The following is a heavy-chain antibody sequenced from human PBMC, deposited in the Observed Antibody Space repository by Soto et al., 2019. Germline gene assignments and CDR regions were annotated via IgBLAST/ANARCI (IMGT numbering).Heavy chain of an antibody. CDR2: ISGSGGST. CDR1: GFTFSSYA. J-gene: IGHJ6*03. Sequence: GGSLRLSCAASGFTFSSYAMSWVRQAPGKGLEWVSAISGSGGSTYYADSVKGRFTISRDNSKNTLYLQMNSLRAEDTAVYYCATISSDIVLMVYAIYDYYYYMDVWGKGTTVTVSS. CDR3: ATISSDIVLMVYAIYDYYYYMDV. D-gene: IGHD2-8*01. V-gene: IGHV3-23*01.